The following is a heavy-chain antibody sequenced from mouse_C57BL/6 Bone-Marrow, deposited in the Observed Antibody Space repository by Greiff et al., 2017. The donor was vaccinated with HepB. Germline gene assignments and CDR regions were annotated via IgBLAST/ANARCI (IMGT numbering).Heavy chain of an antibody. V-gene: IGHV1-81*01. Sequence: QVQLKQSGAELARPGASVKLSCKASGYTFTSYGISWVKQRTGQGLEWIGEIYPRSGNTYYNEKFKGKATLTADKSSSTAYMALRSLTSEDSAVYFCARPLLLRSFAYWGQGTLVTVSA. D-gene: IGHD1-1*01. CDR3: ARPLLLRSFAY. CDR2: IYPRSGNT. J-gene: IGHJ3*01. CDR1: GYTFTSYG.